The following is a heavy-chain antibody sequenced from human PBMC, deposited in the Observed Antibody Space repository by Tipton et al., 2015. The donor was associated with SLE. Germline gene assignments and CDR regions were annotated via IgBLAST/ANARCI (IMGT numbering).Heavy chain of an antibody. Sequence: TLSLTCTVSGGSISSSSYYWGWIRQPPGKGLEWIGSIYYSGSTYYNPSLKSRVTISVDTSKNQFSLKLSSVTAADTAVYYCASDVFHGDYVNYYYYYMDVWGKGTTVTVSS. J-gene: IGHJ6*03. V-gene: IGHV4-39*07. CDR3: ASDVFHGDYVNYYYYYMDV. CDR2: IYYSGST. CDR1: GGSISSSSYY. D-gene: IGHD4-17*01.